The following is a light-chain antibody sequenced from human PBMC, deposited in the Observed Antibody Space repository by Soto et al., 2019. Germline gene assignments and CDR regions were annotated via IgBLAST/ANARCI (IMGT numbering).Light chain of an antibody. V-gene: IGLV2-14*01. CDR1: SSDVGGYNY. CDR3: SSYTSSSTLDNYV. Sequence: QSVLAQPASWSGSPGQSITISCTGTSSDVGGYNYVSWYQQHPGKAPKLMIYDVSNRPSGVSNRFSGSKSGNTASLTISGLQAEDEADYYCSSYTSSSTLDNYVFGTGTKVTVL. CDR2: DVS. J-gene: IGLJ1*01.